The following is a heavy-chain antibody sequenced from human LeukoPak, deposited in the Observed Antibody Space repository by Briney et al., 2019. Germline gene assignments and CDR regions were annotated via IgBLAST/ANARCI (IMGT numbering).Heavy chain of an antibody. D-gene: IGHD6-13*01. CDR2: IFFTGTT. Sequence: SETLSLACTVSGGSFTSDYWAWVRQSRQPPGKGLEWIGYIFFTGTTNYNPSLSSRVTFSVDTSKKQFSLRLSSVTAADTAVYYCASYSSRDEYFQHWGQGTLVTVSS. CDR3: ASYSSRDEYFQH. J-gene: IGHJ1*01. CDR1: GGSFTSDY. V-gene: IGHV4-4*08.